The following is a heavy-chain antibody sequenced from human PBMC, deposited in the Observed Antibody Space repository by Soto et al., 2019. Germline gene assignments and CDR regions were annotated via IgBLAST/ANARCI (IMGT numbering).Heavy chain of an antibody. Sequence: EVQLVESGGGLVRPGRSLRLSCTASGFTFDDYAMHWVRQAPGRGLEWVSGITWNSGNIAYADSVKGRFIIARDDDNNSLYLQMNSLRPEDTALYYCVKDSYADFHRVLSTAEYFFDYWGHGTLVTVSS. V-gene: IGHV3-9*01. CDR1: GFTFDDYA. CDR3: VKDSYADFHRVLSTAEYFFDY. CDR2: ITWNSGNI. D-gene: IGHD2-15*01. J-gene: IGHJ4*01.